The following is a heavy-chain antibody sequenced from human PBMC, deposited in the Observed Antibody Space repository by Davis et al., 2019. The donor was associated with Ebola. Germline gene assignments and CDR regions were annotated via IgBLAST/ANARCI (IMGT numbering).Heavy chain of an antibody. J-gene: IGHJ6*02. CDR2: ISSSGSTI. CDR1: GFTFGDYA. D-gene: IGHD3-3*01. Sequence: GESLKISCAASGFTFGDYAMNWVRQAPGKGLEWVSYISSSGSTIYYADSVKGRFTISRDNAKNSLYLQMNSLRAEDTAVYYCARMDYDFWSGYTPVGYYYYGMDVWGQGTTVTVSS. V-gene: IGHV3-48*03. CDR3: ARMDYDFWSGYTPVGYYYYGMDV.